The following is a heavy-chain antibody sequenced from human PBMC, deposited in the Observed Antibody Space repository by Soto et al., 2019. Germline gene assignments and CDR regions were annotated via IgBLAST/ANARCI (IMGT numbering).Heavy chain of an antibody. V-gene: IGHV4-59*01. CDR2: IHYSEST. CDR3: ARGGVAARKGRWFDP. CDR1: GGSISSYY. D-gene: IGHD6-25*01. Sequence: QVQLQESGPGLVKPSETLSLTCTVSGGSISSYYWGWIRQPPGKGLEWIGYIHYSESTNYNPTLRSRVTISVDTPKNQFSLNVNSMTAADTAIYYCARGGVAARKGRWFDPWGQGTLVTVSS. J-gene: IGHJ5*02.